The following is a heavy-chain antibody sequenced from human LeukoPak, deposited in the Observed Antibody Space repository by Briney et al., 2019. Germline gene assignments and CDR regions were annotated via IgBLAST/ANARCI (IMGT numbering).Heavy chain of an antibody. CDR3: ARDHRSGYYYCSGSYYRAPYDWFDP. V-gene: IGHV4-59*01. J-gene: IGHJ5*02. Sequence: PSETLSLTCTVSGGSISSYHWSWIRQPPGKGLEWIGYIYYSGSTNYNPSLKSRVTISVDTSKNQFSRKRSSLTAADTAFVYWARDHRSGYYYCSGSYYRAPYDWFDPWGQGTLVTVSS. CDR1: GGSISSYH. D-gene: IGHD3-10*01. CDR2: IYYSGST.